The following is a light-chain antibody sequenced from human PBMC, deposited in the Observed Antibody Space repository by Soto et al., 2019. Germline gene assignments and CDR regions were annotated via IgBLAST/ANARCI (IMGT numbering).Light chain of an antibody. V-gene: IGKV3-11*01. CDR1: QSVSNY. Sequence: EIVLTQSPATLSLSPGERATLSCRASQSVSNYLGWYQQKSGQAPRLLISDVSKRATGIPARFSGSGSGTDFTLTISTLEPENFAAYYCHHRVNWLTFGGGTKVEIK. J-gene: IGKJ4*01. CDR3: HHRVNWLT. CDR2: DVS.